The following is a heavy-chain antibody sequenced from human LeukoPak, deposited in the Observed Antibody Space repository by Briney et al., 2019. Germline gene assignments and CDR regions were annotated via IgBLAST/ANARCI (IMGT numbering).Heavy chain of an antibody. Sequence: SETLSLTCTVSGGSISSSSYYWGWIRQPPGKGLEWIGSIYYSGSTYYNPSLKSRVTISVDTSKNQFSLKLSSVTAADTAVYYCARRGEYYDILTGYYSTYYFDYWGQGTLVTVSS. CDR2: IYYSGST. CDR3: ARRGEYYDILTGYYSTYYFDY. CDR1: GGSISSSSYY. J-gene: IGHJ4*02. V-gene: IGHV4-39*01. D-gene: IGHD3-9*01.